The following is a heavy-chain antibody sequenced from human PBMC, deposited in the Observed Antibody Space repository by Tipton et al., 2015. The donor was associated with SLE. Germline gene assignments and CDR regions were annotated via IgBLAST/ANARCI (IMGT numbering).Heavy chain of an antibody. CDR2: ISGSGGST. CDR3: VKAPLTGDTRFDY. D-gene: IGHD7-27*01. V-gene: IGHV3-23*01. CDR1: GFTFSSYS. J-gene: IGHJ4*02. Sequence: SLRLSCAASGFTFSSYSMSWVRQAPGKGLEWVSAISGSGGSTYYADSVKGRFTISRDNSKNTLYLQMSSLRAEDTAVYYCVKAPLTGDTRFDYWGQGTLVTVSS.